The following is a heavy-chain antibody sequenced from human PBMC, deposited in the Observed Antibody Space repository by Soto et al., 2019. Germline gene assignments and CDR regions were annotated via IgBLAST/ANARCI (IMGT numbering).Heavy chain of an antibody. CDR3: VRDWSSNANTVNDN. Sequence: SETLSLTCTVSGGSISSGGYYWSWIRQHPGKGLEWIGYIYYSGSTSSNPSLKSRVTISVDTSKNQFSLKLSSVSAADTAVYYCVRDWSSNANTVNDNWGQGTLVTVSS. D-gene: IGHD2-8*02. J-gene: IGHJ4*02. V-gene: IGHV4-31*03. CDR1: GGSISSGGYY. CDR2: IYYSGST.